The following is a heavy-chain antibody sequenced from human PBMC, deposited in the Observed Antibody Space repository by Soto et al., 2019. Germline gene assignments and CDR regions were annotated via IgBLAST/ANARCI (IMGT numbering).Heavy chain of an antibody. D-gene: IGHD6-19*01. J-gene: IGHJ6*02. V-gene: IGHV3-15*07. CDR2: IKSKTDGGTT. CDR3: TTDLHGIAVAGSPPHYYGMDV. CDR1: GFTFSNAW. Sequence: GGSLRLSYEASGFTFSNAWMNCVRQAQGKRLEWVGRIKSKTDGGTTDYAAPVKGRFTISRDDSKNTLYLQMNSLKTEDTAVYYCTTDLHGIAVAGSPPHYYGMDVWGQGTTVTVSS.